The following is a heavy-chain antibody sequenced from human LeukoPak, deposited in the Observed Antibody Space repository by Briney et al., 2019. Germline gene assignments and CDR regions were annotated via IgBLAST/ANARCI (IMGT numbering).Heavy chain of an antibody. Sequence: PGGSLRLSCAASGFTFDDYGMSWVRQAPGKGLEWVSGINWNGGSTGYADSVKGRFTISRDNAKNSLYLQMNSLRAEDTALYYCARDPGSPRYCISTSCYLYYWGQGTLVTVSS. D-gene: IGHD2-2*01. CDR1: GFTFDDYG. V-gene: IGHV3-20*04. CDR3: ARDPGSPRYCISTSCYLYY. J-gene: IGHJ4*02. CDR2: INWNGGST.